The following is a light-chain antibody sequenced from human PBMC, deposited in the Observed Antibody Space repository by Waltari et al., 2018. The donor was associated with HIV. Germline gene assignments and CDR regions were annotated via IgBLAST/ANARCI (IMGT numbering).Light chain of an antibody. CDR1: SSNVGSKP. V-gene: IGLV1-47*01. Sequence: QSVLTQPPSASGTLGQSVTIYCPGSSSNVGSKPVYWFQQVSGTAPKLLIYRDYQRRSGIPDRFSGSKSGASASLTISGLRSEDEADYYCVAWDDSLSGYVFGTGTKVSVL. J-gene: IGLJ1*01. CDR2: RDY. CDR3: VAWDDSLSGYV.